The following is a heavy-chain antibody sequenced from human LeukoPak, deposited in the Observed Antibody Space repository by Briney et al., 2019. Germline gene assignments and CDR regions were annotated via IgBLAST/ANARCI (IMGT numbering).Heavy chain of an antibody. D-gene: IGHD3-22*01. J-gene: IGHJ3*02. CDR1: GYTFTSYY. V-gene: IGHV1-46*01. Sequence: GASVKVSCKASGYTFTSYYMHWVRQAPGQGLEWMGIINPSGGSTSYAQKFQGRVTMTRDTSISTAYMDLSNLRSEDTAVYYCARGQGITMIVWANDAFDIWGQGTMVTVSS. CDR2: INPSGGST. CDR3: ARGQGITMIVWANDAFDI.